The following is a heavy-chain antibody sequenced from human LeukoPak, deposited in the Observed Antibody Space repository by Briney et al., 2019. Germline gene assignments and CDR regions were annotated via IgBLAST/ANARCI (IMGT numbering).Heavy chain of an antibody. CDR2: IYYTGTT. Sequence: SETLSLTCTVSGGSISGTYYWSWIRQPPGKGLEWIGYIYYTGTTDSNPSLKSRVTISLDTSKNQFSMNLSSVTAADTAVYYCARRWVYDKRAFDAWGQGTMVTVSS. J-gene: IGHJ3*01. CDR1: GGSISGTYY. V-gene: IGHV4-59*08. CDR3: ARRWVYDKRAFDA. D-gene: IGHD3-16*01.